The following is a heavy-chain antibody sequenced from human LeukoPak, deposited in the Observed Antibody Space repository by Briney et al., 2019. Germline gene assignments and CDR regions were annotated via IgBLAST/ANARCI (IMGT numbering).Heavy chain of an antibody. D-gene: IGHD3-22*01. CDR3: ARDRYYDSSGYSHL. CDR2: ISSSGSTI. CDR1: GFTFSSYE. V-gene: IGHV3-48*03. J-gene: IGHJ4*02. Sequence: GGSLRLSCAASGFTFSSYEMNWVRQAPGKGLEWVSYISSSGSTIYYADSVKGRFTISRDNAKNSLYLQMNSLRAEDTAVYYCARDRYYDSSGYSHLWGQGTLVTVSS.